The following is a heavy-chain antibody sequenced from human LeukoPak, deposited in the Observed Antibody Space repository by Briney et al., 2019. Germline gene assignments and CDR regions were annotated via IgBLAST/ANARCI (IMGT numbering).Heavy chain of an antibody. J-gene: IGHJ4*02. CDR2: ISGSGGST. CDR1: GYTLTELS. V-gene: IGHV3-23*01. Sequence: SCKVSGYTLTELSMHWVRQAPGKGLEWVSAISGSGGSTYYADSVKGRFTISRDNSKNTLYLQMNSLRAEDTAVYYCAKDQTKITMIVVVNPVLDYWGQGTLVTVSS. CDR3: AKDQTKITMIVVVNPVLDY. D-gene: IGHD3-22*01.